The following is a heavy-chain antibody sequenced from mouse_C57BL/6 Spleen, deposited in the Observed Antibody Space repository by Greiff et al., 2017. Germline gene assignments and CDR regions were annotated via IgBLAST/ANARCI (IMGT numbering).Heavy chain of an antibody. CDR3: AREGTGAGGYYFDY. CDR1: GFTFSSYA. D-gene: IGHD4-1*01. Sequence: DVHLVESGGGLVKPGGSLKLSCAASGFTFSSYAMSWVRQTPEKRLEWVATISDGGSYTYYPDNVKGRFTISRDNAKNNLYLQMSHLKSEDTAMYYCAREGTGAGGYYFDYWGQGTTLTVSS. CDR2: ISDGGSYT. V-gene: IGHV5-4*01. J-gene: IGHJ2*01.